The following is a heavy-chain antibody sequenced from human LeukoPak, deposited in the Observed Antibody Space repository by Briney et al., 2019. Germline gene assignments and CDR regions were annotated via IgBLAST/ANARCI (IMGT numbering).Heavy chain of an antibody. CDR1: GFTFSSYS. CDR3: ARAWSSWYDY. V-gene: IGHV3-21*01. D-gene: IGHD6-13*01. J-gene: IGHJ4*02. CDR2: ISSSSSYI. Sequence: TGGSLRLSCAASGFTFSSYSMNWVRQAPGKGLEWVSSISSSSSYIYYADSVKGRFTISRDNAKNSLYLQMNSLRAEDTAVYYCARAWSSWYDYWGQGTLVTVSS.